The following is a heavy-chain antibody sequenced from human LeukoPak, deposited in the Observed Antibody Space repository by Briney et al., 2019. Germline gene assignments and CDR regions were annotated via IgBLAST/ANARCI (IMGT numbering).Heavy chain of an antibody. CDR1: GFTFSRYW. CDR3: ARGLWGQYYYDSSGNYYMDV. J-gene: IGHJ6*03. Sequence: PGGSLRLSCAASGFTFSRYWMHWVRQAPGKGLVWVSRINTDGSSTSYADSVKGRFTISRDNAKNTLYLQMNSLRAEDTAVYYCARGLWGQYYYDSSGNYYMDVWGKGTTVTVSS. CDR2: INTDGSST. V-gene: IGHV3-74*01. D-gene: IGHD3-22*01.